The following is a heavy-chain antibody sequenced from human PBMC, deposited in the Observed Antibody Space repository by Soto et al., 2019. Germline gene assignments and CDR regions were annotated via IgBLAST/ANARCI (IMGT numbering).Heavy chain of an antibody. CDR2: MSTYNENK. CDR3: AKDAREAAPSDV. V-gene: IGHV1-18*01. Sequence: QAQLVQSGPEVKKPGASVKVSCKAPGYAFTSYGINWVRRAPGQGLARVGWMSTYNENKVYAQKLQGRVAMTMDAATSTAFSDLRHLRSDDTAVYYCAKDAREAAPSDVWGQGTLVTVSS. J-gene: IGHJ3*01. CDR1: GYAFTSYG. D-gene: IGHD2-15*01.